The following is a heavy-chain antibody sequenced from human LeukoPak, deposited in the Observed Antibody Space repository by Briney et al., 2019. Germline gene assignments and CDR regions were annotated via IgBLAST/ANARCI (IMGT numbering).Heavy chain of an antibody. V-gene: IGHV3-30*09. CDR1: GFTFSSYA. Sequence: GGSLRLSCAASGFTFSSYAMHWVRQAPGKGLEWAAVISYDGSNKYYADSVKGRFAISRDNSKNTLYLQMNSLRAEDTAVYYCARDMTGYCSSTSCYDGFDPWGQGTLVTVSS. CDR2: ISYDGSNK. CDR3: ARDMTGYCSSTSCYDGFDP. J-gene: IGHJ5*02. D-gene: IGHD2-2*01.